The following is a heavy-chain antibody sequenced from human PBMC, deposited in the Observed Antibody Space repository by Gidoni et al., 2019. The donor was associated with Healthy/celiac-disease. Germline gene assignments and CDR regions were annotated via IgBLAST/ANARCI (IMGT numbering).Heavy chain of an antibody. Sequence: EVQLVETGGGLIQPGGSLRLSCAPSGFTVSSNYMSWVRQAPGKGLEWVSVIYSGGSTYYADSVKGRFTISRDNSKNTLYLQMNSLRAEDTAVYYCARVNDAAAERWYFDYWGQGTLVTVSS. CDR1: GFTVSSNY. D-gene: IGHD6-13*01. CDR3: ARVNDAAAERWYFDY. V-gene: IGHV3-53*02. CDR2: IYSGGST. J-gene: IGHJ4*02.